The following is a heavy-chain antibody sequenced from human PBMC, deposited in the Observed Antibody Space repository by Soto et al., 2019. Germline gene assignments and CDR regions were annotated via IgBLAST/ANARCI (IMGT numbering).Heavy chain of an antibody. V-gene: IGHV4-59*01. CDR2: IYYSGST. CDR3: ASTSITMVRGVYWFDP. Sequence: PSATLSLTCTVSGGSISSYYWSWIRQPPGKGLEWIGYIYYSGSTNYNPSLKSRVTISVDTSKNQFSLKLSSVTAADTAVYYCASTSITMVRGVYWFDPWGQGTLVTVSS. CDR1: GGSISSYY. D-gene: IGHD3-10*01. J-gene: IGHJ5*02.